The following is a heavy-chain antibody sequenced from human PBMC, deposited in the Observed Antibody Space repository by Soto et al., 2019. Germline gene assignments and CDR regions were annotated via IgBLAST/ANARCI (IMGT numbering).Heavy chain of an antibody. CDR2: IIPIFGTA. Sequence: QVQLVQSGAEVKKPGSSVKVSCKASGGTFSSYAISWVRQAPGQGLEWMGGIIPIFGTANYAQKFQGRVTITADESTSTAYMELSSLRSEDTAVYYGARGEYSSSSVYYYGMVVWGQGTTVTVSS. D-gene: IGHD6-6*01. CDR1: GGTFSSYA. J-gene: IGHJ6*02. V-gene: IGHV1-69*12. CDR3: ARGEYSSSSVYYYGMVV.